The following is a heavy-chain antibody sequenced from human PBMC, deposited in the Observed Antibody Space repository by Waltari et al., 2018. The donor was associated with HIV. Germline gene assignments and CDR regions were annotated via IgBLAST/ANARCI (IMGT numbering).Heavy chain of an antibody. CDR1: GGYISSNNW. J-gene: IGHJ4*02. CDR2: IYHSGST. Sequence: QVKLQESGPGRVKPSGTLSLSCAVTGGYISSNNWRSWVRQPQGKGLEWIVEIYHSGSTNYNPSLKRRFTISVDKSKNQFSLKLSSVTAADTAVYYCARRGYYYDSSGYYGGDYWGQGTLVTVSS. V-gene: IGHV4-4*02. CDR3: ARRGYYYDSSGYYGGDY. D-gene: IGHD3-22*01.